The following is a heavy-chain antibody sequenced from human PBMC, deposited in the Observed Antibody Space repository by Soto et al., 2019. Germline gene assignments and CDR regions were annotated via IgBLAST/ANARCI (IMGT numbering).Heavy chain of an antibody. CDR2: IYTSWST. J-gene: IGHJ6*02. CDR1: GYSMISYY. CDR3: ARDEGYVYACGGSYNYYGMDG. D-gene: IGHD3-16*01. V-gene: IGHV4-4*07. Sequence: PXETLSLTCPVSGYSMISYYWSWIRQPAGKGLDWIGLIYTSWSTNYNPSLKNRVTMSVDTSNNQFSRRLSAVTAADTAVYYRARDEGYVYACGGSYNYYGMDGWRQGNRVTVSS.